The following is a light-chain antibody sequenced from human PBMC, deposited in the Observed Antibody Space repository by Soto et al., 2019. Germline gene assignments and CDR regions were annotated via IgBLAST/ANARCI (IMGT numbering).Light chain of an antibody. V-gene: IGKV1-5*01. CDR2: DAS. CDR1: QSLSSY. CDR3: QQYNSYPWT. Sequence: DIQMTQSPSTLSASVGDRVTITCRASQSLSSYLAWYQQKPGKAPNLLIYDASNLESGVPSRFSGSGSGTEFTLTISSLQPDDVATYYCQQYNSYPWTFGPGTRVEVK. J-gene: IGKJ1*01.